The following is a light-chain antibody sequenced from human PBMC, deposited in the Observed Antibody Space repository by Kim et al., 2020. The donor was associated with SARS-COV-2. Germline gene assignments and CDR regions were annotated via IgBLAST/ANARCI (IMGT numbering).Light chain of an antibody. CDR2: RNN. CDR1: SNNVGNQG. J-gene: IGLJ1*01. V-gene: IGLV10-54*01. Sequence: QAGLTQPPSVSKGLRQTATLTCTGNSNNVGNQGAAWLQQHQGHPPKLLFYRNNDRPSGISERLSASRSGNTASLTITGLQPEDEADYYCSAWDSSLSAYVFGTGTKVTVL. CDR3: SAWDSSLSAYV.